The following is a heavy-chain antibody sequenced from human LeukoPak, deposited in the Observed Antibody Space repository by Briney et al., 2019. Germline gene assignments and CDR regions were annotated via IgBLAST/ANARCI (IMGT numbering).Heavy chain of an antibody. Sequence: ASVKVSCKASGYTFTSYYMHWVRQAPGQGLEWMGIINPSGGSTSYAQKFQGRVTMTRDTSTSTVYMELSSLRSEDTAVYYCARDLVTILGVVITFADYWGQGTLVTVSS. CDR1: GYTFTSYY. J-gene: IGHJ4*02. CDR3: ARDLVTILGVVITFADY. CDR2: INPSGGST. D-gene: IGHD3-3*01. V-gene: IGHV1-46*01.